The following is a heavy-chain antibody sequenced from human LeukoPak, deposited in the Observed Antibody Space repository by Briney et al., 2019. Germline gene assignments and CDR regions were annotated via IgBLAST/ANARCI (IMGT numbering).Heavy chain of an antibody. J-gene: IGHJ6*02. D-gene: IGHD5-12*01. V-gene: IGHV3-48*02. CDR1: GFTFSSYS. CDR2: ISSGSSTI. CDR3: AREDIGMDV. Sequence: TGGSLRHSCAASGFTFSSYSMNWVRQAPGKGLEWFSYISSGSSTIYYADSVKGRFTISRDNGKNSLYLQMNSLRDEDTAVYYCAREDIGMDVWGQGTTVTVSS.